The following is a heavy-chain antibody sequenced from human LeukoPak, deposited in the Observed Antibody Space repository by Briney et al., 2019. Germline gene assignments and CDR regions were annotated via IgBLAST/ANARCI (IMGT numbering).Heavy chain of an antibody. Sequence: ASVKVSCKASGYTFTSYAMHWVRQAPGQRLEWMGWISAYNGNTNYAQKLQGRVTMTTDTSTSTAYMELRSLRSDDTAVYYCARPSFHCSSTSCYTGYGMGVWGQGTTVTVSS. CDR2: ISAYNGNT. CDR3: ARPSFHCSSTSCYTGYGMGV. D-gene: IGHD2-2*02. CDR1: GYTFTSYA. V-gene: IGHV1-18*01. J-gene: IGHJ6*02.